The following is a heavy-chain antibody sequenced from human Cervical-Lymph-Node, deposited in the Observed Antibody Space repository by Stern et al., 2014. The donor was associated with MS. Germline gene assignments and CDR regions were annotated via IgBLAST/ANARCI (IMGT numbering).Heavy chain of an antibody. Sequence: VQLVESGPGLVKPSGTLSLTCAVSGDSISSSNWWSWVRQSPGKGLEWVGDIYHAGTTNYNSTLQSRLTLSADNSKNQFSLKLTSVTAADTAVYYCVRALGSSSFRYWFDTWGQGTLVIVSS. CDR1: GDSISSSNW. CDR3: VRALGSSSFRYWFDT. D-gene: IGHD6-13*01. V-gene: IGHV4-4*02. J-gene: IGHJ5*02. CDR2: IYHAGTT.